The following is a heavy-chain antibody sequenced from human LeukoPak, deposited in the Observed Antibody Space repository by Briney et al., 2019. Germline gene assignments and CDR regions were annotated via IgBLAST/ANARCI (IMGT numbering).Heavy chain of an antibody. Sequence: KSSETLSLTCAVYGGSFSGYYWSWIRQPPGKGLEWIGEINHSGSTNYNPSLKSRVTISVDTSKNQFSLKLSSVTAADTPVYYCARLVVPAAILPGAYYYYYYMDVWGKGTTVTVSS. D-gene: IGHD2-2*02. CDR2: INHSGST. CDR3: ARLVVPAAILPGAYYYYYYMDV. CDR1: GGSFSGYY. J-gene: IGHJ6*03. V-gene: IGHV4-34*01.